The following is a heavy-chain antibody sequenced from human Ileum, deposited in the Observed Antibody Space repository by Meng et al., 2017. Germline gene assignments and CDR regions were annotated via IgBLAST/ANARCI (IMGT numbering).Heavy chain of an antibody. D-gene: IGHD7-27*01. CDR3: ARDHWGSLDY. CDR1: GGSVSTSDYQ. V-gene: IGHV4-61*08. CDR2: AGT. Sequence: QVRLREAGPGMVRPSGTPLLICTVSGGSVSTSDYQWGWIRQPPGKGLEWIGYAGTNYNPSLKSRVTISVDTSKRQFSLKLTSVTAADTAVYYCARDHWGSLDYWGQGILVTVSS. J-gene: IGHJ4*02.